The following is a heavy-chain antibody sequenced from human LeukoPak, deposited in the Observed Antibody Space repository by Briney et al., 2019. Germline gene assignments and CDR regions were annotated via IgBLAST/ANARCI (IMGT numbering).Heavy chain of an antibody. CDR3: VSAIRGSPIDY. V-gene: IGHV3-53*01. J-gene: IGHJ4*02. CDR2: IYSGGST. CDR1: GFTVSSNY. Sequence: PGGSLRLSCAASGFTVSSNYMSWVRQAPGKGLEWVSVIYSGGSTYYADSVKGRFTISRDNSKNSLFLQMNSLRAEDTAIYYCVSAIRGSPIDYWGQGTLVSVPS. D-gene: IGHD3-10*01.